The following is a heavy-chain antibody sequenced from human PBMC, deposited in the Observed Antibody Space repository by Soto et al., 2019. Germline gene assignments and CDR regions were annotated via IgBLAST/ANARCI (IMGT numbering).Heavy chain of an antibody. CDR2: VNPSGGSA. V-gene: IGHV1-46*01. D-gene: IGHD2-15*01. CDR3: AREENCRGGTCYSEYFHH. Sequence: XSVKVSCKTSGYLFTAYSMHWVRQAPGQGLEWMGVVNPSGGSAHYAQSFECRVTLTRDTSTSTLYMELSSLRSEDTAVYYCAREENCRGGTCYSEYFHHWGQGTLVTVSS. J-gene: IGHJ1*01. CDR1: GYLFTAYS.